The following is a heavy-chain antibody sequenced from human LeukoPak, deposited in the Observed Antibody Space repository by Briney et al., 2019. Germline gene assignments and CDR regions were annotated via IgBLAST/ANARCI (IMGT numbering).Heavy chain of an antibody. CDR1: GGSISSSSYY. CDR2: IYYSGST. CDR3: ARAPNFYDILTTYSIRGKYFDY. D-gene: IGHD3-9*01. J-gene: IGHJ4*02. Sequence: PSETLSLTCSVSGGSISSSSYYWGWIRQPPGKGLEWIGTIYYSGSTYYNPSLKSRVTISVDTSKNQFSLKVSSVTAADTAVYYCARAPNFYDILTTYSIRGKYFDYWGQGTLVTVSS. V-gene: IGHV4-39*07.